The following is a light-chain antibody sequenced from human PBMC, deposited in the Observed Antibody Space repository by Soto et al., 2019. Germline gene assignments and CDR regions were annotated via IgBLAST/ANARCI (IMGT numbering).Light chain of an antibody. V-gene: IGKV3-20*01. CDR3: QQYGSSPFF. Sequence: EIVLTQSPGTLSLSPGERATLSCRASQSVRSSYLAWFQQKPGQAPRLLIYGASSRATGIPDRFSGSGSGTDFTLTISRLEPEDFAVYYCQQYGSSPFFFGPGTKGDLK. CDR2: GAS. J-gene: IGKJ3*01. CDR1: QSVRSSY.